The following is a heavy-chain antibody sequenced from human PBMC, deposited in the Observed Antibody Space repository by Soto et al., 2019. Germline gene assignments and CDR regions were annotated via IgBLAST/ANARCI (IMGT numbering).Heavy chain of an antibody. J-gene: IGHJ4*02. CDR3: VREGYGDYGKPFDY. CDR1: GGTYSNYA. D-gene: IGHD4-17*01. CDR2: ITPIFGTA. Sequence: QVQLVQSGAEVKKPGSSVKVSCKASGGTYSNYAISWVRQAPGQGLEWMGGITPIFGTANNAQKFQGRVTITADESTSTAYMELSSLRSEDTAVYYCVREGYGDYGKPFDYWGQGTLVTVSS. V-gene: IGHV1-69*01.